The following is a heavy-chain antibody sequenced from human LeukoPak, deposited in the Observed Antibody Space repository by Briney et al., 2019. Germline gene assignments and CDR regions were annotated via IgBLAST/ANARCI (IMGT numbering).Heavy chain of an antibody. V-gene: IGHV4-39*01. CDR2: MLYSGAT. CDR1: GGPVSHNSYY. D-gene: IGHD3-16*01. J-gene: IGHJ4*02. Sequence: SETLSLTCTVSGGPVSHNSYYWAWIRQPPGKGLEWIGNMLYSGATSYSPSLKSRVTMSVDTSKNQFSLQLSSVTAADTAVYYCARLSHMIVYFFDYWGQGTLVTVSS. CDR3: ARLSHMIVYFFDY.